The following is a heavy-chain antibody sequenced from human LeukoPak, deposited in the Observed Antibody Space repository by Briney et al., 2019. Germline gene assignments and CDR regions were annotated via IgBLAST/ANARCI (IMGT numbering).Heavy chain of an antibody. Sequence: SETLSLTCTVSGGSISSSNWWTWVRQPPGKGLEWIGEIYHSGSTNYNPSLKSRVTISVDKSENQFSLKLNSVTAADTAVYYCARWCSGGSCYSKDSWGQGTLVTVSS. CDR3: ARWCSGGSCYSKDS. V-gene: IGHV4-4*02. CDR1: GGSISSSNW. CDR2: IYHSGST. D-gene: IGHD2-15*01. J-gene: IGHJ4*02.